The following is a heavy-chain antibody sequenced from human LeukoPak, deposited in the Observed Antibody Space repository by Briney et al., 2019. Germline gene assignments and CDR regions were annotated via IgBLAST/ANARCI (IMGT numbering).Heavy chain of an antibody. CDR1: GFTFSSYW. CDR3: ARDRWIRYYDFWSGYYSDY. J-gene: IGHJ4*02. V-gene: IGHV3-7*01. D-gene: IGHD3-3*01. CDR2: IKQDGSEK. Sequence: GGSLRLSCAASGFTFSSYWMSWVRQAPGKGLEWVANIKQDGSEKYYVDSVKGRFTISRDNAKNSLYLQMNSLRAEDTAVYYCARDRWIRYYDFWSGYYSDYWGQGTLVTVSS.